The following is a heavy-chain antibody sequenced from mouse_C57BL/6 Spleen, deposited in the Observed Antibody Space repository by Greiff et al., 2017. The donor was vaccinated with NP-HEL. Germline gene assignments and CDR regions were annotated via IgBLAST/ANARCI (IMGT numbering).Heavy chain of an antibody. CDR3: AREVPKYFDY. D-gene: IGHD2-14*01. CDR2: ISSGSSTI. J-gene: IGHJ2*01. CDR1: GFTFSDYG. V-gene: IGHV5-17*01. Sequence: EVKVVDSGGGLVKPGGSLKLSCAASGFTFSDYGMHWVRQAPEKGLEWVAYISSGSSTIYYADTVKGRFTISRDNAKNTLFLQMTSLRSEDTAMYYCAREVPKYFDYWGEGTTLTVSS.